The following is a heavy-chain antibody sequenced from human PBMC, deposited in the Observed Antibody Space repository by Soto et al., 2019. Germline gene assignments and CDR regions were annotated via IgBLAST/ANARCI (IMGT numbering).Heavy chain of an antibody. Sequence: EVQLVESGGGLIQPGGSLRVSCAASEFTVSSNYMTWVRQAHGKGLEWVSVIDTAGRANYAGSVKGRFTNSRDNSKNTLYLQMNGLGVEGTAVYYCARGATYYDFWSGHYTAYTDYGMDVWGQGTTVTGS. J-gene: IGHJ6*02. CDR2: IDTAGRA. D-gene: IGHD3-3*01. V-gene: IGHV3-53*01. CDR3: ARGATYYDFWSGHYTAYTDYGMDV. CDR1: EFTVSSNY.